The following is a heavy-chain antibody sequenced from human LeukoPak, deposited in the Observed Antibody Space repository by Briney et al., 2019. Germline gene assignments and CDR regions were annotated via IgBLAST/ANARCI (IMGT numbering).Heavy chain of an antibody. CDR1: GFTFSSYA. J-gene: IGHJ3*02. CDR2: ISYDGSNK. V-gene: IGHV3-30*04. Sequence: PGGSLILSCAASGFTFSSYAMHWVRQAPGKGLEWVAVISYDGSNKYYADSVKGRFTISRDNSKNTLYLQMNSLRAEDTAVYYCARDRFRRDGYNYGRDGAFDIWGQGTMVTVSS. D-gene: IGHD5-24*01. CDR3: ARDRFRRDGYNYGRDGAFDI.